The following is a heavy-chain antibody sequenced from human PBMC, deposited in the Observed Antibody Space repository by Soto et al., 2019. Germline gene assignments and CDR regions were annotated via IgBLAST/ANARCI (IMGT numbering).Heavy chain of an antibody. Sequence: PGGSLRLSCAASGFTFSSYSMNWVRQAPGKGLEWVSSISSSSSYIYYADSVKGRFTISRDNAKNSLYLQMNSLRAGDTAVYYCARDWSRAAVDNNWFDPWGQGTLVTVSS. J-gene: IGHJ5*02. CDR1: GFTFSSYS. D-gene: IGHD6-19*01. CDR3: ARDWSRAAVDNNWFDP. CDR2: ISSSSSYI. V-gene: IGHV3-21*01.